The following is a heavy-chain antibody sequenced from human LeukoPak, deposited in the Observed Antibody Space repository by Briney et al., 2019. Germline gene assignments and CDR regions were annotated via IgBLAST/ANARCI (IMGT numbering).Heavy chain of an antibody. Sequence: GASVKVSCKASGYTFTSCGISWVRQAPGQGLEWMGWISTYNGNANYAQKLQGRVTMTTDTSTSTAYMELRSLRSDDTAVYYCARASYYDSSGYYYYMDVWGKGTTVTVSS. J-gene: IGHJ6*03. CDR3: ARASYYDSSGYYYYMDV. D-gene: IGHD3-22*01. CDR2: ISTYNGNA. V-gene: IGHV1-18*01. CDR1: GYTFTSCG.